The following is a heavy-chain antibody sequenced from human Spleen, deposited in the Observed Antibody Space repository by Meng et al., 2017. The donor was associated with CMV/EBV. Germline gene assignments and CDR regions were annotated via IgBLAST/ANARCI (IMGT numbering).Heavy chain of an antibody. J-gene: IGHJ4*02. CDR3: AREPRTWEKDY. D-gene: IGHD1-26*01. Sequence: SETLSLTCTVSGGSISSSSYYWGWIRQPPGKGLEWIGSIYYSGSTYYNPSLKSRVTISVDTSKNQFSLKLSSVTAADTAVYYCAREPRTWEKDYWGQGTLVTVSS. CDR2: IYYSGST. CDR1: GGSISSSSYY. V-gene: IGHV4-39*07.